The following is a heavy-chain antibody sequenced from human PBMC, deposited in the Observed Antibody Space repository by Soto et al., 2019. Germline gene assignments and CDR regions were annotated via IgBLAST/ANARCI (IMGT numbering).Heavy chain of an antibody. CDR2: IYYSGST. D-gene: IGHD5-12*01. V-gene: IGHV4-59*01. J-gene: IGHJ4*02. CDR3: AKYRRTEAVGYRLDY. CDR1: GGSISSYY. Sequence: SETLSLTCTVSGGSISSYYWSWIRQPPGKGLEWIGYIYYSGSTNYNPSLQSRVAMSVDTSKNQFSLKLSPMTAADTDIYYCAKYRRTEAVGYRLDYWGTGTLVTVSS.